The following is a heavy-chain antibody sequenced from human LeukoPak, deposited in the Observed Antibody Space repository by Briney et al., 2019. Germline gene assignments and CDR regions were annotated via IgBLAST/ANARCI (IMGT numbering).Heavy chain of an antibody. CDR2: IYYGGTT. D-gene: IGHD3-10*01. V-gene: IGHV4-39*01. CDR1: GGSISSSHYY. Sequence: PSETLSLTCTVSGGSISSSHYYWGWIRQTPGKGLEWIGTIYYGGTTYYNPSLESRATISEDTSKNQFSLTLRSVTAAYTAVYYCARQISDYYYYYIDVRGKGTTVTVSS. J-gene: IGHJ6*03. CDR3: ARQISDYYYYYIDV.